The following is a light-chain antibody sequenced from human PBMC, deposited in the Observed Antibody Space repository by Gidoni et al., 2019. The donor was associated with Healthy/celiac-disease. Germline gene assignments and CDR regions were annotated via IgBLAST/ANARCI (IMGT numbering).Light chain of an antibody. CDR2: DAS. Sequence: ELVLTQSPATLSLSPVERATLSCRASQSVSSYLAWSQQKPCQAPRLLIYDASNRATGIPARFSGSGSGTDFSLTIISLEPEDFAVYYCQQRSNWRGITFGPXTKVDIK. V-gene: IGKV3-11*01. CDR3: QQRSNWRGIT. J-gene: IGKJ3*01. CDR1: QSVSSY.